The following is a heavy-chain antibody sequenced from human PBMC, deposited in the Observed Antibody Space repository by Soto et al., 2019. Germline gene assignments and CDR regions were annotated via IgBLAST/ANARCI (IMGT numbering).Heavy chain of an antibody. J-gene: IGHJ4*02. CDR2: IYYSGAT. D-gene: IGHD3-22*01. Sequence: PSETLSLTCTVSGVSISSGDYYWSWIRQSPARGLEWIGFIYYSGATYPNPSLKTRINMSVDTSKNHFSLKLSSVTAADTAVYYCATAEYDSRASDYWGQGTPVTVSS. CDR3: ATAEYDSRASDY. V-gene: IGHV4-30-4*01. CDR1: GVSISSGDYY.